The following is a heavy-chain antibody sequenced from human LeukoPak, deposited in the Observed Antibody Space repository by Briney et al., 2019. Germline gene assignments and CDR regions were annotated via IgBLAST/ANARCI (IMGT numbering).Heavy chain of an antibody. CDR2: ISGGST. Sequence: PGGSLRLSCAASGFTVSSNEMSWVRQAPGKGLEWVSSISGGSTYYADSRKGRFTISRDNSKNTLHLQMNSLRAEDTAVYYCARGTYDFWSGYHYWGQGTLVTVSS. J-gene: IGHJ4*02. CDR3: ARGTYDFWSGYHY. CDR1: GFTVSSNE. V-gene: IGHV3-38-3*01. D-gene: IGHD3-3*01.